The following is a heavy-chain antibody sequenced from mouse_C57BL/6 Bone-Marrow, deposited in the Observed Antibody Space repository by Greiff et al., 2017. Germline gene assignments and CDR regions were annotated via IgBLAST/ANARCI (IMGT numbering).Heavy chain of an antibody. CDR3: ARNLAYYSFMDY. V-gene: IGHV1-81*01. J-gene: IGHJ4*01. D-gene: IGHD2-10*01. CDR2: IYPRSGNT. Sequence: QVQLQQSGAELARPGASVKLSCKASGYTFTSYGISWVKQRTGQGLEWIGAIYPRSGNTSYNEKFKGKATLTADKSSSTAYMELRSLTSEHSAVYFCARNLAYYSFMDYWGQGTSVTVSS. CDR1: GYTFTSYG.